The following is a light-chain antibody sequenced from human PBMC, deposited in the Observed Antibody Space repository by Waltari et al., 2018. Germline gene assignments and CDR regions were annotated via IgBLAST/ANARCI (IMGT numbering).Light chain of an antibody. CDR1: QSVLYRSNNQNY. CDR3: QQYYYSPET. Sequence: DTVLTQSPDSLAVSLGERATINCKSRQSVLYRSNNQNYLAWFQQKPGQPPKLLIYWASTRESGVPDRFSGSGSGTDFTLTITSLQAEDVGVYYCQQYYYSPETFGQGTKVEIK. J-gene: IGKJ1*01. V-gene: IGKV4-1*01. CDR2: WAS.